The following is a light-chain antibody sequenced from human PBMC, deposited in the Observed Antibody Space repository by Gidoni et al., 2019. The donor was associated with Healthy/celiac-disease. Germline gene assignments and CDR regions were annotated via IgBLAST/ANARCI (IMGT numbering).Light chain of an antibody. CDR3: KQYSSYSWT. J-gene: IGKJ1*01. CDR1: QSISSW. CDR2: KAS. Sequence: DIQMTQSPPPLSAFVGDRVTTTCRASQSISSWLAWYQQKPGKAPKLLISKASTLESGVPSRFSGSGAGTEFALTISSLQPDDFATYYCKQYSSYSWTFGQGTKVEIK. V-gene: IGKV1-5*03.